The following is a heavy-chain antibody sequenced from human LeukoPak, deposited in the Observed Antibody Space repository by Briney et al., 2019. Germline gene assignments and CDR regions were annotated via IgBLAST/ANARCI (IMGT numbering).Heavy chain of an antibody. Sequence: GGSLRLSCAASGFTFSCFWMSWGRQAPGEGLGWVGHIKQDGSEKYYVDSVKGRFTISRDNAKNSLYLQMNSLRAEDTAVYYCARDGVVSPWPEYFQHWGQGTLVTVSS. D-gene: IGHD3-22*01. V-gene: IGHV3-7*01. CDR2: IKQDGSEK. J-gene: IGHJ1*01. CDR3: ARDGVVSPWPEYFQH. CDR1: GFTFSCFW.